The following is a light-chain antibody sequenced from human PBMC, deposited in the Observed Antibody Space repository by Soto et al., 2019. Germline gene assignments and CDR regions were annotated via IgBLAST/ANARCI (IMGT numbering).Light chain of an antibody. CDR1: QSISTY. V-gene: IGKV1-39*01. CDR2: AAS. CDR3: QQSYSIPGT. Sequence: DIQMTQSPSSLSASVGDRVTITCRASQSISTYLNWYQQKPGKAPKLLIYAASSLQSGVPSRFSGSGSGTDFTLTISSLHPEDFATYYCQQSYSIPGTFGPGTKVDIK. J-gene: IGKJ3*01.